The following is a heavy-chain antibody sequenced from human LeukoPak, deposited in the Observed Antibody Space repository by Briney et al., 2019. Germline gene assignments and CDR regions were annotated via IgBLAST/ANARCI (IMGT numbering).Heavy chain of an antibody. V-gene: IGHV3-11*03. D-gene: IGHD1-26*01. CDR3: ARPGGSYTVDY. J-gene: IGHJ4*02. CDR1: GFTFSDYY. Sequence: GGSLRLSCAASGFTFSDYYMSWIRQAPGKGLEWVSYISDSGTYTKYADSVKGRFTVSRDNAKNSLYPQMNSLTGEDTAIYYCARPGGSYTVDYWGQGTLVTVSS. CDR2: ISDSGTYT.